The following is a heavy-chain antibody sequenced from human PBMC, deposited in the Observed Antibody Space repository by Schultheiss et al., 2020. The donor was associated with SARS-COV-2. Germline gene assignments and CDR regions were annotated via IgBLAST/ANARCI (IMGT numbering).Heavy chain of an antibody. V-gene: IGHV4-38-2*01. D-gene: IGHD3-16*01. CDR1: GASISSGYY. CDR2: IYYSGST. J-gene: IGHJ4*02. CDR3: ARVHLALGDY. Sequence: SETLSLTCAVSGASISSGYYWGWIRQPPGKGLEWIGYIYYSGSTYYNPSLKSRVTISVDTSKNQFSLKLSSVTAADTAVYYCARVHLALGDYWGQGTLVTVSS.